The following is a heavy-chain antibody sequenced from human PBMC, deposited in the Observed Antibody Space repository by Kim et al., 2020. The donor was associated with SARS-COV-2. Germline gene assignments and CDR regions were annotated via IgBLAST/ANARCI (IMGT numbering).Heavy chain of an antibody. D-gene: IGHD3-22*01. J-gene: IGHJ3*02. CDR1: GYSFTSYW. CDR3: ARQLYYDSSARSGSAFDI. V-gene: IGHV5-51*01. Sequence: GESLKISCKGSGYSFTSYWIGWVRQMPGKGLEWMGIIYPGDSDTRYSPSFQGQVTISADKSISTAYLQWSSLKASDTAMYYCARQLYYDSSARSGSAFDIWGQGTMVTVSS. CDR2: IYPGDSDT.